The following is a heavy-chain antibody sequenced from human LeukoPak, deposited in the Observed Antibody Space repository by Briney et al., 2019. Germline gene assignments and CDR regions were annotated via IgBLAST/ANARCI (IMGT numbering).Heavy chain of an antibody. Sequence: GGSLRLSCAASGFTFDDYAMHWVRQAPGKGLEWVSLISWDGGSTYYADSVKGRFTISRDNSKNSLYLQMNSLRAEDTALYYCAKGGWYSGYDFGLXFXXWGQXTLVT. CDR2: ISWDGGST. D-gene: IGHD5-12*01. J-gene: IGHJ4*02. V-gene: IGHV3-43D*03. CDR1: GFTFDDYA. CDR3: AKGGWYSGYDFGLXFXX.